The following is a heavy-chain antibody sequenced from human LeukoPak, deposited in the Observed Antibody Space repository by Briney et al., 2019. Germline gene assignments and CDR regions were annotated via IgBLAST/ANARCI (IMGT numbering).Heavy chain of an antibody. Sequence: SETLSLTCAVYGGSFSGYYWSWIRQPPGKGLEWIGEINHSGSTNYNPSLKSRVTISVDTSKNQFSLKLSSVTAADTAVYYCARSILPDYWGQGTVVSVSS. J-gene: IGHJ4*02. CDR3: ARSILPDY. CDR1: GGSFSGYY. V-gene: IGHV4-34*01. CDR2: INHSGST.